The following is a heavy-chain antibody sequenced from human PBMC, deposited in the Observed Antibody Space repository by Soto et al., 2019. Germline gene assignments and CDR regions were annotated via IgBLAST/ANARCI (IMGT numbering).Heavy chain of an antibody. J-gene: IGHJ4*02. CDR3: GCSSTYGFLVI. V-gene: IGHV4-39*01. Sequence: SETLSLTCTVSGGSISSSSYYWGWIRQPPGKGLEWFGSIYYRGSTYYNPSLKSRVTISVDTSKNQFSLKLSPVTPADTAVYYCGCSSTYGFLVIWGQGTPAAVSP. CDR1: GGSISSSSYY. D-gene: IGHD3-3*01. CDR2: IYYRGST.